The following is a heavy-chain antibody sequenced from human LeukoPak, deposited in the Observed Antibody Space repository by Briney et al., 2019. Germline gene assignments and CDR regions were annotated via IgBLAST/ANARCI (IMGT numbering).Heavy chain of an antibody. J-gene: IGHJ4*02. CDR1: GFIFRSYA. V-gene: IGHV3-23*01. D-gene: IGHD6-13*01. CDR2: ISGSGGNT. CDR3: AREKQQLEDYFDY. Sequence: GGSLRLSCAASGFIFRSYAMHWVRQAPGKGLEWVSGISGSGGNTYYADSLKGRFTISRDNAKNSLHLQMNSLRAEDTAVYYCAREKQQLEDYFDYWGQGTLVTVSS.